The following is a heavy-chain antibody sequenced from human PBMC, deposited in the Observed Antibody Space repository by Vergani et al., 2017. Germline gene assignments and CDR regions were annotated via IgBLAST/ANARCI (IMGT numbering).Heavy chain of an antibody. Sequence: QVQLQESGPGLVKPSQTLSLTFTVSGGSISSGDYYWSWIRQPPGKGLEWIGYIYYSGTTYYNPSLKSRVTISVDPSKNQFSLKLSSVTAADTAVYYCARDRSDYYDRSVYFRGWYFDLWGRGTLVTVSS. CDR1: GGSISSGDYY. CDR2: IYYSGTT. V-gene: IGHV4-30-4*08. J-gene: IGHJ2*01. D-gene: IGHD3-22*01. CDR3: ARDRSDYYDRSVYFRGWYFDL.